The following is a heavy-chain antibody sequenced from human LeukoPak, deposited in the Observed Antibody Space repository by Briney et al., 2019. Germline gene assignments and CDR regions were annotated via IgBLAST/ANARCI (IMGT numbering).Heavy chain of an antibody. J-gene: IGHJ4*02. D-gene: IGHD3-10*02. V-gene: IGHV1-2*02. CDR1: GYTFTGYY. CDR2: INPNSGGT. Sequence: ASVKVSCKASGYTFTGYYMHWVRQAPGQGLEWMGWINPNSGGTNYAQKFQGRVTMTRDTSISAAYMELSSLRSEDTAVYYCARVGLVKTATFGNKKRPLDYWGQGTLVTVSS. CDR3: ARVGLVKTATFGNKKRPLDY.